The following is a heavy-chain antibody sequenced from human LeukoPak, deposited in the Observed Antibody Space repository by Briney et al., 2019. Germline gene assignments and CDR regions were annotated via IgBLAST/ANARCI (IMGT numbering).Heavy chain of an antibody. CDR1: GGSFSGYY. CDR3: ARVLLRHAFDI. V-gene: IGHV4-34*01. Sequence: PSETLSLTCAVYGGSFSGYYWSWIRQPPGKGLEWIGEINHSGSTNYNPSLKSRVTISVDTSKNQFSLKLSSVTAADTAVYYCARVLLRHAFDIWGQGTMVTVSS. J-gene: IGHJ3*02. CDR2: INHSGST. D-gene: IGHD3-10*01.